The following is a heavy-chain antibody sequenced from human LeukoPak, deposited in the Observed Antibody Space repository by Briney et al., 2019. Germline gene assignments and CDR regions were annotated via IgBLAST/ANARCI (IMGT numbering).Heavy chain of an antibody. J-gene: IGHJ4*02. CDR1: GYTFTGYY. Sequence: ASVKVSCKASGYTFTGYYMHWVRQAPGQGLEWMGWINPNSGGTNYAQKFQGRVTMTRDTSISTAYMELSRLRSDDTAVYYCARVEYCSGGSCYSSDYWGQGTLVTVSS. V-gene: IGHV1-2*02. D-gene: IGHD2-15*01. CDR3: ARVEYCSGGSCYSSDY. CDR2: INPNSGGT.